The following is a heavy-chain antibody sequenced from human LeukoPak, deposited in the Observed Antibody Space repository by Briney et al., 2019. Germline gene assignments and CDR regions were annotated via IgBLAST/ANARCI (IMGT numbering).Heavy chain of an antibody. CDR1: GGSISSGDYY. J-gene: IGHJ5*02. V-gene: IGHV4-30-4*08. CDR2: IYYSGST. D-gene: IGHD3-3*01. CDR3: ARAPLRITIFGVGKAPFDP. Sequence: SETLSLTCTVSGGSISSGDYYWSWIRQPPGKGLEWIGYIYYSGSTYYNPSLKSRVTISVDTSKNQLSLKLSSVTAADTAVYYCARAPLRITIFGVGKAPFDPWGQGTLVTVSS.